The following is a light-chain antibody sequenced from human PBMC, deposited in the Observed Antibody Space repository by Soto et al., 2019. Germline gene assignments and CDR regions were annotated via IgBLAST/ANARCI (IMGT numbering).Light chain of an antibody. J-gene: IGLJ1*01. Sequence: QSVLTQPPSASGSPGQSVAISCTGTSSDVGGYNYVSWYQQRRGKAPKLMIYEVNKRPSGVPDRFSGSKSGNTASLTVSGLQAEDEADYYCSSYAGSSNVFGTGTKVTVL. CDR3: SSYAGSSNV. CDR2: EVN. V-gene: IGLV2-8*01. CDR1: SSDVGGYNY.